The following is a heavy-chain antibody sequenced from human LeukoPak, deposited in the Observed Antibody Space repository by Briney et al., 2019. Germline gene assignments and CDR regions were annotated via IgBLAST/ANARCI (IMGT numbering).Heavy chain of an antibody. CDR3: ARDTAGIHRGDDAFDI. CDR2: IYTSGST. CDR1: GGSISSGSYY. J-gene: IGHJ3*02. V-gene: IGHV4-61*02. Sequence: PSETLSLTCTVSGGSISSGSYYWSWIRQPAGKGLEWIGRIYTSGSTNYNPSLKSRVTMSVDTSKNQFSLKLSSVTAADTAVYYCARDTAGIHRGDDAFDIWGQGTMVTVSS. D-gene: IGHD5-18*01.